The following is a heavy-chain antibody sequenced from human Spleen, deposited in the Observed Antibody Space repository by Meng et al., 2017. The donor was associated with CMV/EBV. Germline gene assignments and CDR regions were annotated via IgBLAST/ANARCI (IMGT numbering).Heavy chain of an antibody. Sequence: GESLKISCAASGFTFSDYYMSWIRQAPGKGLEWVSYISSSGTTIYYADSVKGRFTISRDNANNSLYLQMNSLRAEDTAVYYCARVAARPKYYFDYWGQGTLVTVSS. CDR3: ARVAARPKYYFDY. CDR1: GFTFSDYY. J-gene: IGHJ4*02. CDR2: ISSSGTTI. V-gene: IGHV3-11*04. D-gene: IGHD6-6*01.